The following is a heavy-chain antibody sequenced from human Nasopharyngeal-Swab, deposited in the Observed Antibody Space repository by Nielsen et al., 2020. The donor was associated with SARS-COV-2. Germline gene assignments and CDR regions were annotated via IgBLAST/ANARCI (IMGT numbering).Heavy chain of an antibody. CDR3: APQPLARITIFGVVTHRGWFDP. CDR2: IYYSGST. CDR1: GGSISSSSYY. Sequence: SETLSLTCTVPGGSISSSSYYWGWIRQPPGKGLERIGSIYYSGSTYYNPSLKSRVTISVDTSKNQFSLKLSSVTAADTAVYYCAPQPLARITIFGVVTHRGWFDPWGQGTLVTVSS. J-gene: IGHJ5*02. V-gene: IGHV4-39*01. D-gene: IGHD3-3*01.